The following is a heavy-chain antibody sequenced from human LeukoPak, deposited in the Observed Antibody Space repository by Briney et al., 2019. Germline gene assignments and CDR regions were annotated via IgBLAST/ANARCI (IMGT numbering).Heavy chain of an antibody. J-gene: IGHJ4*02. CDR2: IYHSGST. V-gene: IGHV4-4*02. CDR1: GVSISSSNW. D-gene: IGHD2-15*01. CDR3: ARDREYCSGGSCYSVDY. Sequence: SGTLSLTCAVSGVSISSSNWWSWVRQPPGKGLEWIGEIYHSGSTNYNPSLKSRVTISVDKSKNQFSLKLSSVTAADTAVYYCARDREYCSGGSCYSVDYWGQGTLVTVSS.